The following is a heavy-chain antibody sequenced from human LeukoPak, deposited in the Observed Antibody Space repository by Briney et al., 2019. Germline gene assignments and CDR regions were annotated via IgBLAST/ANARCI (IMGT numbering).Heavy chain of an antibody. Sequence: GGSLRLSCAAPGFTFSSSAMSWVREAPGKELEWVSAISGSGGSTYYADSVKGRFTISRDNSKNTLYLQMNSLRAEDTAVYYCAKDRGVVTQDWGQGTLVTVSS. V-gene: IGHV3-23*01. D-gene: IGHD4-23*01. CDR1: GFTFSSSA. CDR3: AKDRGVVTQD. J-gene: IGHJ4*02. CDR2: ISGSGGST.